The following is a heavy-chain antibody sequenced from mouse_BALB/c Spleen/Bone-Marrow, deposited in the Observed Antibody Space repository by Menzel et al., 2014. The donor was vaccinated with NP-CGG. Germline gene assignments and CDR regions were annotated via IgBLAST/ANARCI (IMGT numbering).Heavy chain of an antibody. V-gene: IGHV5-17*02. Sequence: EVKLVESGGGLVQPGGSRKLSCAASGFTFSSFGMHWVRQAPERGLEWVAYISSGSTSIFYSDTVRGRFTISRDNPTNTLFLQMTSLTSEDTAMYYCARGGNWDDFDVWGAGTTVTVSP. D-gene: IGHD4-1*01. CDR2: ISSGSTSI. CDR1: GFTFSSFG. J-gene: IGHJ1*01. CDR3: ARGGNWDDFDV.